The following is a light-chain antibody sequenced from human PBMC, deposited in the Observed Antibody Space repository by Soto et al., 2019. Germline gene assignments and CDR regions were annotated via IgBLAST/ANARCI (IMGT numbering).Light chain of an antibody. V-gene: IGLV2-14*01. CDR2: DVS. Sequence: QSVLTQPASVSGSPGQSITISCTGTSSDVGGYNYVSWYQQHPGKAPKVMIYDVSNRPSGVSNRFSGSKSGNTASLTISGLQAGDEADYYCSSYTSSSTLVVFGGGTQLTVL. J-gene: IGLJ2*01. CDR1: SSDVGGYNY. CDR3: SSYTSSSTLVV.